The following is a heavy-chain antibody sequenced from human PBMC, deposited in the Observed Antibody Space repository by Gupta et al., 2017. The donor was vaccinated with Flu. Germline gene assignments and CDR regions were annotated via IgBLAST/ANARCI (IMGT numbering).Heavy chain of an antibody. Sequence: EVQLLESGGGFVQPGGPLRLSCEVSGFPFNAYGMRWVRRAPGKGLEWVSVISGSGDSTYYADSVKGRFTISRDNSKNTLYLQMNNLRADDTAVYYCAKEGGYYSLDYWGQGTPVTVSS. CDR2: ISGSGDST. J-gene: IGHJ4*02. D-gene: IGHD3-22*01. V-gene: IGHV3-23*01. CDR3: AKEGGYYSLDY. CDR1: GFPFNAYG.